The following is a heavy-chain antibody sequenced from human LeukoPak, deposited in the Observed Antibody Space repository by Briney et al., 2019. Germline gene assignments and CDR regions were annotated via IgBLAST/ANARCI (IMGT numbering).Heavy chain of an antibody. D-gene: IGHD6-13*01. CDR3: ARDREYSSSWSWGVLDY. CDR1: GFTFSSYA. V-gene: IGHV3-30*04. Sequence: PGRSLRLSCAASGFTFSSYAMHWVRQTPGKGLEWVAVISYDGSNKYYADSVKGRFTISRDNSKNTLYLQMNSLRAEDTAVYYCARDREYSSSWSWGVLDYWGQGTLVTVSS. CDR2: ISYDGSNK. J-gene: IGHJ4*02.